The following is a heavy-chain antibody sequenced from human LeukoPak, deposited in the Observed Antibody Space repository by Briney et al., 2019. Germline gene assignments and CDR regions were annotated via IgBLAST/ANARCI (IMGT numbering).Heavy chain of an antibody. V-gene: IGHV3-33*01. Sequence: PGRSLRLSCAASGFTFSSYGMHWVRQAPGKGLEWVAVIWYDGSNKYYADSVKGRFTISRDNSKNTLYLQMNSLRAEDTAVYYCARGDPGDAFDIWGQGTMVTVSS. CDR3: ARGDPGDAFDI. D-gene: IGHD3-10*01. J-gene: IGHJ3*02. CDR2: IWYDGSNK. CDR1: GFTFSSYG.